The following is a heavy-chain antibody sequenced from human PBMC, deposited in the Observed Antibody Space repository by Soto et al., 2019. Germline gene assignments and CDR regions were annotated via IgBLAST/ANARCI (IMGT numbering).Heavy chain of an antibody. CDR2: INHSGST. J-gene: IGHJ5*02. V-gene: IGHV4-34*01. D-gene: IGHD6-13*01. CDR1: GGSFSGYY. Sequence: QVQLQQWGAGLLKPSETLSLTCAVYGGSFSGYYWSWIRQPPGKGLEWIGEINHSGSTNYNPSLKSRVTISVDTSKNQCSLKLSSVTAADTAVYYCARQQLRFSWFDPWGQGTLVTVSS. CDR3: ARQQLRFSWFDP.